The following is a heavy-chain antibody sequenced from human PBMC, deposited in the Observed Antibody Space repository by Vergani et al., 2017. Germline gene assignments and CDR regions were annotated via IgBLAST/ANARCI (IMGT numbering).Heavy chain of an antibody. D-gene: IGHD6-13*01. CDR1: GGSISSSSYY. CDR3: ARKMKVAAAFDP. Sequence: QVQLQESGPGLVKPSETLSLTCTVSGGSISSSSYYWGWIRQPPGKGLEWIGSIYYSGSTYYNPSLKSRVTISVDTSKNQFSLKLSSVTAADTAVYYCARKMKVAAAFDPWGQGTLVTVSS. CDR2: IYYSGST. J-gene: IGHJ5*02. V-gene: IGHV4-39*07.